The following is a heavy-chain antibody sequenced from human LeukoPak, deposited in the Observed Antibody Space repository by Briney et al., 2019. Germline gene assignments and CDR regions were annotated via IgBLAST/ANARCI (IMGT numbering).Heavy chain of an antibody. D-gene: IGHD2-2*01. CDR1: GFTFSSYA. CDR2: ISYDGSNK. CDR3: AVELYCSSTSCSDY. V-gene: IGHV3-30-3*01. J-gene: IGHJ4*02. Sequence: GGSLRLPCAASGFTFSSYAMHWVRQAPGKGLEWVAVISYDGSNKYYADSVKGRFTISRDNSKNTLYLQMNSLRAEDTAVYYCAVELYCSSTSCSDYWGQGTLVTVSS.